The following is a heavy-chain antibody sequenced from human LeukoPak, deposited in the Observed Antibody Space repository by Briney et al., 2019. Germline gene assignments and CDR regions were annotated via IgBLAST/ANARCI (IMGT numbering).Heavy chain of an antibody. V-gene: IGHV3-21*01. CDR1: GFTFSDCS. D-gene: IGHD6-25*01. CDR2: ISSSSSSI. Sequence: GGSLRLSCAASGFTFSDCSMNWVRQAPGKGLEWVSSISSSSSSIYYADSVKGRFTISRDNAEKSLFLQMNSLRAEDAAVYYCARGGRRWGQGTLVTVSS. CDR3: ARGGRR. J-gene: IGHJ4*02.